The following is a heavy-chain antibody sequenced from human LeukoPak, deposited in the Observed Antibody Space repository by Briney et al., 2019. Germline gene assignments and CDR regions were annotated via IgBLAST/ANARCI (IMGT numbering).Heavy chain of an antibody. CDR1: GFTFSNFW. CDR2: INSDGSST. CDR3: ARGGLTGTTIPYFDY. Sequence: GGSLRLSCTASGFTFSNFWMGWVRQPPGKGLVWVSRINSDGSSTSYADAVKGRFTISRDNAKNTLYLRMNSLRAEDTAVYYCARGGLTGTTIPYFDYWGQGTLVTVSS. J-gene: IGHJ4*02. D-gene: IGHD1-7*01. V-gene: IGHV3-74*01.